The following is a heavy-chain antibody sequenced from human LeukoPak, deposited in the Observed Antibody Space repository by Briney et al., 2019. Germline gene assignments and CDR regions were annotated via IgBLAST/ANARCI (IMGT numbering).Heavy chain of an antibody. CDR3: ARGGSSYYGSGSYYKWFDP. Sequence: ASVKVSCKASGYTFTSYDINWVRQATGQGLEWMGWMNPNSGNTGYAQKFQGRVTITRNTSITTAYMELSSLRSEDTAVYYCARGGSSYYGSGSYYKWFDPWGQGTLVTVSS. CDR2: MNPNSGNT. V-gene: IGHV1-8*01. D-gene: IGHD3-10*01. CDR1: GYTFTSYD. J-gene: IGHJ5*02.